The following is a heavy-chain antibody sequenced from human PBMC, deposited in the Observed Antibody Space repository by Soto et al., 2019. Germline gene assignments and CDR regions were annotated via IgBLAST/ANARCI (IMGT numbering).Heavy chain of an antibody. V-gene: IGHV1-69*01. CDR2: IIPIFGTA. Sequence: QGQLVQSGAEVKKPGSSVKVSCKASGGTCSSYAISWVRQAPGQGLEWMGGIIPIFGTANYAQKFQGRVTSTADESTSTAYMELSSLRSEDTAVDYCARDRDDDGGYYGMDFWGPGTTVTVSS. CDR1: GGTCSSYA. CDR3: ARDRDDDGGYYGMDF. D-gene: IGHD1-1*01. J-gene: IGHJ6*02.